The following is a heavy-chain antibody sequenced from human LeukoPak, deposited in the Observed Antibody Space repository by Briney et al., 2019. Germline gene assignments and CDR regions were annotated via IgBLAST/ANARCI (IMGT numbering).Heavy chain of an antibody. J-gene: IGHJ4*02. CDR3: AKDRSPYSGYDFDY. CDR2: ISWNSRSI. V-gene: IGHV3-9*01. CDR1: GFTFDDYA. D-gene: IGHD5-12*01. Sequence: GRSLRLSCAASGFTFDDYAMHWVRQAPGKGLEWVSGISWNSRSIGYADSVKGRFTISRDNAKNSLYLQMNSLRAEDTALYYCAKDRSPYSGYDFDYWGQGTLVTVSS.